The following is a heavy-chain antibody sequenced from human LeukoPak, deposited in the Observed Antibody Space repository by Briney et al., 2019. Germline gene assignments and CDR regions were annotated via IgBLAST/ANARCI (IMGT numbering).Heavy chain of an antibody. D-gene: IGHD1-1*01. Sequence: SETLSLTCSVSGGSIASSPYYWNWIRQPPGKGLEWIGYIYYTGNTNYNPSLKSRVTISVDTSKNQFSLKLSSVTAADTAVYYCARDRLQLQSWGQGTLVTVSS. J-gene: IGHJ5*02. CDR1: GGSIASSPYY. CDR2: IYYTGNT. V-gene: IGHV4-61*01. CDR3: ARDRLQLQS.